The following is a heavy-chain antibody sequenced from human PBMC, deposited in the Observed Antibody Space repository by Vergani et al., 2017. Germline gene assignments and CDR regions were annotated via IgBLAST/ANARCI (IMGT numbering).Heavy chain of an antibody. CDR3: ARDFSQIPYYYYGMDV. CDR1: GFTFSSYW. CDR2: IWYDGSNK. V-gene: IGHV3-33*08. Sequence: VQLVESGGGLVQPGGSLRLSCAASGFTFSSYWMSWVRQAPGKGLEWVAVIWYDGSNKYYADSVKGRFTISRDNSKNTLYLQMNSLRAEDTAVYYCARDFSQIPYYYYGMDVWGQGTTVTVSS. J-gene: IGHJ6*02.